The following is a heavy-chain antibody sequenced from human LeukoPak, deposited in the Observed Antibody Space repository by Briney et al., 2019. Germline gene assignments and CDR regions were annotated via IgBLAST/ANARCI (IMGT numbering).Heavy chain of an antibody. J-gene: IGHJ3*02. CDR2: ISSSSSYI. CDR1: GFTFSSYS. D-gene: IGHD3-22*01. Sequence: GGSLRLSCAASGFTFSSYSMNWVRQAPGKGLEWVSSISSSSSYIYYADSVKGRFTISRDNAKNSLYLQMNGLSAEDTAVYYCARNYYASSGLPLQDAFDIWGQGTTVTVSS. CDR3: ARNYYASSGLPLQDAFDI. V-gene: IGHV3-21*01.